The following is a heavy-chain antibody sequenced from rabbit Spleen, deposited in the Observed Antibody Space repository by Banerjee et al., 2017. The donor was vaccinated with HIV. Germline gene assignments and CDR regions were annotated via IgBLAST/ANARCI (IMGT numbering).Heavy chain of an antibody. J-gene: IGHJ4*01. CDR1: GFSFSDRDV. CDR3: ARDAISSAVYSHYFNL. V-gene: IGHV1S40*01. Sequence: QSLEESGGDLVQPEGSLTLTSKASGFSFSDRDVMCWVRQAPGKGLEWIACIYVGSSGNTYYASWAKGRFTISKTSSTTVTLQMTSLTAADTATYFCARDAISSAVYSHYFNLWGPGHPGHRL. CDR2: IYVGSSGNT. D-gene: IGHD1-1*01.